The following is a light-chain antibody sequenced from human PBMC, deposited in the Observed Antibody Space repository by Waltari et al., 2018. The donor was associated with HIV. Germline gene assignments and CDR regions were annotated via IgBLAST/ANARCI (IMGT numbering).Light chain of an antibody. Sequence: QLVLSQSPSASASLGASVNLTCTLSSGHSRYAIAWHQQQPEKGPRYLMKLNNDGSHNNGDGLPDRFSGSSSGPERYLTISSLQSEDEADYYGQTWGTGIQVFGGGTKLTVL. CDR3: QTWGTGIQV. CDR2: LNNDGSH. V-gene: IGLV4-69*01. J-gene: IGLJ3*02. CDR1: SGHSRYA.